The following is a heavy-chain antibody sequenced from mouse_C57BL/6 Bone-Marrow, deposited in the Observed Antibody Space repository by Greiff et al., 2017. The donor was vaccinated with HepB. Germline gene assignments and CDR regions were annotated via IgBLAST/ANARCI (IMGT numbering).Heavy chain of an antibody. D-gene: IGHD1-1*01. J-gene: IGHJ2*01. CDR1: GYTFTSYD. CDR3: ANYYGSSSYYFDY. Sequence: VHLVESGPELVKPGASVKLSCKASGYTFTSYDINWVKQRPGQGLEWIGWIYPRDGSTKYNEKFKGKATLTVDTSSSTAYMELHSLTSEDSAVYFCANYYGSSSYYFDYWGQGTTLTVSS. V-gene: IGHV1-85*01. CDR2: IYPRDGST.